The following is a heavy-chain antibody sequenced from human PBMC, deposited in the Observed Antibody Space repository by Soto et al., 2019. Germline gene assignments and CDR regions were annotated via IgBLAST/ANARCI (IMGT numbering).Heavy chain of an antibody. D-gene: IGHD2-8*02. J-gene: IGHJ4*02. CDR1: GYIFTVYY. CDR2: INPDSGAT. Sequence: GVSVKVSCNAAGYIFTVYYVDWVRQAHGQGLEWMGWINPDSGATNYAQNFQGRVTLTSDTSISTASMDLTSLTSDDTAVYYCARGDYGTGGYPFPYFDYWGQGTQVNVSS. CDR3: ARGDYGTGGYPFPYFDY. V-gene: IGHV1-2*02.